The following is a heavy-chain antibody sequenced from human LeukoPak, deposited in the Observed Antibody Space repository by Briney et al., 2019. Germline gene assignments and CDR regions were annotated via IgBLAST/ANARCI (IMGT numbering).Heavy chain of an antibody. J-gene: IGHJ2*01. V-gene: IGHV3-23*01. D-gene: IGHD1-26*01. CDR3: ARDAGGAFYWYFDL. Sequence: PGGSLRLSCAASGFTFSSYAMSWVRQAPGKGLEWVSAISGSGGSTYYADSVRGRFTISRDNSRNTLYLQIKSLRPDDTAVYYCARDAGGAFYWYFDLWGRGTLVTVSS. CDR1: GFTFSSYA. CDR2: ISGSGGST.